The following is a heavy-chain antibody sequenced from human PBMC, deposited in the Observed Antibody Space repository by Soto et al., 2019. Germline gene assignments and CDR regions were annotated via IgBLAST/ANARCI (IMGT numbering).Heavy chain of an antibody. CDR2: IYWDDDK. Sequence: QITLKESGPTLVKPTQTLTLTCTFSGFSLSSSGVGVAWIRQPPGKALEWLALIYWDDDKRYSPSLKSRLTDTKDTSKNQLVLTRTTTAPVHTGTYYTAHSRYTTNFDSCGQRTLLTVSS. CDR3: AHSRYTTNFDS. D-gene: IGHD1-1*01. J-gene: IGHJ5*01. CDR1: GFSLSSSGVG. V-gene: IGHV2-5*02.